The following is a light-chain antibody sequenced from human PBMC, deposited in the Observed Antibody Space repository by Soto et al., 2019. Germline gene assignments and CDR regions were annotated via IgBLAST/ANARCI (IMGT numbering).Light chain of an antibody. CDR3: QKYSSVPV. V-gene: IGKV1-27*01. CDR1: QGIRNS. CDR2: AAS. J-gene: IGKJ3*01. Sequence: DIQMTQSPTSLSASVGDRVTITCRASQGIRNSVAWYQQKPGKAPKLLIYAASTLQSVVPSRLSGSGSGTDFTLTINSLQPEDVATSSCQKYSSVPVFGPGTKVEIK.